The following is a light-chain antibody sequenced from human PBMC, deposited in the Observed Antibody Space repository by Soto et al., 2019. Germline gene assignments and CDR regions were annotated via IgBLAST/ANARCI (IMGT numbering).Light chain of an antibody. CDR2: KAS. CDR1: QSISIW. V-gene: IGKV1-5*03. J-gene: IGKJ1*01. Sequence: DIQMTPSPSTLSAFVGDRVNITCRASQSISIWLAWYQQKPGKAPKLLIYKASSLESGVPSRFSGSGSGTEFTLTISSLQPDDFATYYCQQYNSYPSTFGQGTKV. CDR3: QQYNSYPST.